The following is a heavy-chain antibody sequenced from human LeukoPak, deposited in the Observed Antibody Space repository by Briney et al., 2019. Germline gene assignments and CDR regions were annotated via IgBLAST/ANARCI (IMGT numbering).Heavy chain of an antibody. CDR3: ARDYYGSGSYYPNDY. V-gene: IGHV1-2*02. CDR1: GYTFTGYY. J-gene: IGHJ4*01. D-gene: IGHD3-10*01. Sequence: ASVKVSCKASGYTFTGYYLHWVRQAPGQGLEWMGWINPNSGGTNYAQKFQGRVTMTRDTSISTAYVELSRLRSDDTAVYYCARDYYGSGSYYPNDYWGHGTLVTVSS. CDR2: INPNSGGT.